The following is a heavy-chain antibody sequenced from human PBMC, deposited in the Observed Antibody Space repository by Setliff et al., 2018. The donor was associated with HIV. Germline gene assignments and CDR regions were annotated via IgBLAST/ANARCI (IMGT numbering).Heavy chain of an antibody. CDR2: IYSSGIT. J-gene: IGHJ4*02. V-gene: IGHV4-61*02. Sequence: PSETLSLTCTVSGGSISSGSYFWNWIRQPAGKGREWIGRIYSSGITNYNPSLKSRLTTSLDTSKNQFSLQVTSVTAADTAVYYCARDPYCPNTCYEDFTFDSWGQGTLVTVS. CDR1: GGSISSGSYF. D-gene: IGHD2-8*01. CDR3: ARDPYCPNTCYEDFTFDS.